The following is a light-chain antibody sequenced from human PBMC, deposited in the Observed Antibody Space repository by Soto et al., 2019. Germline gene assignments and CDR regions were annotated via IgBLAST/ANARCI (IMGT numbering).Light chain of an antibody. V-gene: IGKV1-33*01. CDR3: QQYNNYSA. CDR1: QDISNY. Sequence: DIHMTQSPSSLSASVGYRFTITCQASQDISNYLNWYQQKPGKAPKLLIYDASNLETGVPSRLSGSGSGTEFTLTISSLQPDDFATYYCQQYNNYSAFGQGTKVDIK. CDR2: DAS. J-gene: IGKJ1*01.